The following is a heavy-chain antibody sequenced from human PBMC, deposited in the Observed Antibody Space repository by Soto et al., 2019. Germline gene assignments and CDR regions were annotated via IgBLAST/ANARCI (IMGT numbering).Heavy chain of an antibody. J-gene: IGHJ6*02. CDR1: GFTFSSYW. CDR2: INSDGSST. D-gene: IGHD3-3*01. Sequence: EVQLVESGGGLVQPGGSLRLSCAASGFTFSSYWMHWVRQAPGKGLVWVSRINSDGSSTSYADSVKGRFTISRDNAKNTLYLQMHSLRAEDTAVYYCARDSFALVFWSGYYYGMDVWGQGTTVTVSS. CDR3: ARDSFALVFWSGYYYGMDV. V-gene: IGHV3-74*01.